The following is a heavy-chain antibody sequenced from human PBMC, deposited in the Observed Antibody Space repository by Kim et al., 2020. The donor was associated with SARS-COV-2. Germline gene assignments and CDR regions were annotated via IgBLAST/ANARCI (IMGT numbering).Heavy chain of an antibody. CDR2: GSNK. J-gene: IGHJ4*02. D-gene: IGHD6-13*01. V-gene: IGHV3-30-3*01. Sequence: GSNKYYADSVKGRFTISRDNSKNTLYLQMNSLRAEDTAVYYCARDQGSSYWGQGTLVTVSS. CDR3: ARDQGSSY.